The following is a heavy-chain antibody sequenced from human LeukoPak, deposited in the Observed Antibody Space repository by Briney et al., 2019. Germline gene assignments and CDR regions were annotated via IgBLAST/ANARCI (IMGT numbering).Heavy chain of an antibody. J-gene: IGHJ4*02. Sequence: GGSLRLSCEASGFTFSNYAMRWVRQAPGRGLEWVSVIPGSAGTTYYADSVKGRFTISSDNSKNTLYLQMSSLRVEDTAVYYCAKDRWTTVVRDLDYWGQGTLVTVSS. V-gene: IGHV3-23*01. CDR3: AKDRWTTVVRDLDY. D-gene: IGHD4-23*01. CDR2: IPGSAGTT. CDR1: GFTFSNYA.